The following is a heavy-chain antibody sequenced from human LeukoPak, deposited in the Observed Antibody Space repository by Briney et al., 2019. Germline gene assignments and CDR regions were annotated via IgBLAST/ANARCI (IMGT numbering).Heavy chain of an antibody. Sequence: GASVKVSCKASGYTFTSYAISWVRQAPGQGLEYMGRINTNTGNPTYAQAFTGRFVFSLDTSVSTAYLQVSSLKAEDTAVYYCARLAKYQLPSPGYGMDVWGQGTTVIVSS. CDR3: ARLAKYQLPSPGYGMDV. V-gene: IGHV7-4-1*02. J-gene: IGHJ6*02. CDR1: GYTFTSYA. CDR2: INTNTGNP. D-gene: IGHD2-2*01.